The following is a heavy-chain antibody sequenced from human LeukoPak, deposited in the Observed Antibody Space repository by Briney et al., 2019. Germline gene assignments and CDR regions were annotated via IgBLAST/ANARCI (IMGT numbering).Heavy chain of an antibody. V-gene: IGHV1-2*02. D-gene: IGHD3-22*01. Sequence: ASVKASCKASGYTFTGYYMHWVRQAPGQGLEWMGWINPNSGGTNYAQKFQGRVTMTRDTSISTAYMELSRLRSDDTAVYYCARGTYDSSGYYYGRVFDYWGQGTLVTVSS. CDR1: GYTFTGYY. CDR3: ARGTYDSSGYYYGRVFDY. J-gene: IGHJ4*02. CDR2: INPNSGGT.